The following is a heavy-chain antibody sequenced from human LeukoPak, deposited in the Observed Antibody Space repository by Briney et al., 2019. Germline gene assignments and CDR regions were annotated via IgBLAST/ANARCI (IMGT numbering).Heavy chain of an antibody. D-gene: IGHD1-26*01. CDR2: INADNGNT. CDR1: GYTFTTYS. V-gene: IGHV1-3*01. Sequence: EASVKVSCKASGYTFTTYSMHWVRQAPGQGLEWMGWINADNGNTQYSQKFQGRVTITRDTSASTAYMELSSLRSEDTAVYYCARVRSGTYFGEAFDIWGPGTMVTVSS. J-gene: IGHJ3*02. CDR3: ARVRSGTYFGEAFDI.